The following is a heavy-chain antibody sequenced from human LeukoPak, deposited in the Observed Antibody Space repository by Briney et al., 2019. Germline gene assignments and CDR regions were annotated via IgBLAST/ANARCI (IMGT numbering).Heavy chain of an antibody. CDR2: INAGNGNT. Sequence: GGSLRFSCAASGFTFSSYAMHWVRQAPGQRLEWMGWINAGNGNTKYSQKFQGRVTITRDTSASTAYMELSSLRSEDTAVYYCARSPIAAAGTNWFDPWGQGTLVTVSS. V-gene: IGHV1-3*01. D-gene: IGHD6-13*01. CDR1: GFTFSSYA. CDR3: ARSPIAAAGTNWFDP. J-gene: IGHJ5*02.